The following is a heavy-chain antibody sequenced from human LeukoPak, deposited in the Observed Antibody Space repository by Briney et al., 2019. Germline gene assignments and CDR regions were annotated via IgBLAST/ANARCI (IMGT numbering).Heavy chain of an antibody. Sequence: SQTLSLTCAVSGGSLSSGGYSWSWIRQPPGRGLEWIGYIYHSGSTYYNPSLKSRVTISVDRSKHQFSLKLSSVTAADTAVYYCARGDYYDSSGPKDAFDIWGQGTMVTVSS. V-gene: IGHV4-30-2*01. CDR3: ARGDYYDSSGPKDAFDI. CDR1: GGSLSSGGYS. CDR2: IYHSGST. D-gene: IGHD3-22*01. J-gene: IGHJ3*02.